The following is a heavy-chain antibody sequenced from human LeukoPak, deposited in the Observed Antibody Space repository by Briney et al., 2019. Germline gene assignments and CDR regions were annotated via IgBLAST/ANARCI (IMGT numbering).Heavy chain of an antibody. CDR3: ARLPGIAVRSDY. D-gene: IGHD6-19*01. CDR1: GGSIRSYY. J-gene: IGHJ4*02. V-gene: IGHV4-34*01. Sequence: SETLSLTCTVSGGSIRSYYWSWIRQPPGKGLEWIGEINHSGSTNYNPSLKSRVTISVDTSKNQFSLKLSSVTAADTAVYYCARLPGIAVRSDYWGQGTLVTVSS. CDR2: INHSGST.